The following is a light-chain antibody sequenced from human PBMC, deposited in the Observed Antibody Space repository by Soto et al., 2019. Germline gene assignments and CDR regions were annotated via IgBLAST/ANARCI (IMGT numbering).Light chain of an antibody. CDR2: GAS. CDR3: QHYGSSRWT. V-gene: IGKV3-20*01. CDR1: ESVSSTY. Sequence: EIVLTQSPGTLSLSPGERATLSCRASESVSSTYLAWYQQKRGQAPRLLIYGASSRATGIPDRFSGSGSGTDFTLTITRLAPEDFAVYYCQHYGSSRWTFGEGTKVEI. J-gene: IGKJ1*01.